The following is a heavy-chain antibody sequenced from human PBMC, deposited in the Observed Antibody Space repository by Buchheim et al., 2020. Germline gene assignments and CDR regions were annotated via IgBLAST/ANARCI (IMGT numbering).Heavy chain of an antibody. J-gene: IGHJ6*01. CDR3: AKETVTAGAGYYGMDV. D-gene: IGHD4-17*01. CDR2: FSGSSGTT. CDR1: GFPFSSYA. Sequence: EVQLLESGGGLIQPGGSLRLSCAASGFPFSSYAMSWVRQAPGRGLEWVSSFSGSSGTTYYADSVKGRFTISRDNSKNTLYLHMNSLRAGDTAVYYCAKETVTAGAGYYGMDVWGQGTT. V-gene: IGHV3-23*01.